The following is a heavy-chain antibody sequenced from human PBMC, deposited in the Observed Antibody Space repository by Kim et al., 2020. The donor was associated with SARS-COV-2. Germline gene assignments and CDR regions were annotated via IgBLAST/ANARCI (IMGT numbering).Heavy chain of an antibody. V-gene: IGHV1-2*02. D-gene: IGHD5-18*01. J-gene: IGHJ4*02. CDR3: AREIWILDYFDY. Sequence: NYAQKFQGRVTMTRDTSISTAYMELSRLRSDDTAVYYCAREIWILDYFDYWGQGTLVTVSS.